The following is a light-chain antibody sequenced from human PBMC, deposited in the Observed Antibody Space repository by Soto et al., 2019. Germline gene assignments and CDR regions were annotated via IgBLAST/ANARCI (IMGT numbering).Light chain of an antibody. CDR2: AAA. Sequence: DIQMTQSPSSLSASVGDRVTIACRASQAIDNFLAWYQKKPGKAPKPLIYAAATLQGGVPSRFSGSGSGTDFTLTISSLQPEDFATYYCQQYFSYPRTFGPGTKVDIK. CDR3: QQYFSYPRT. J-gene: IGKJ3*01. CDR1: QAIDNF. V-gene: IGKV1-16*01.